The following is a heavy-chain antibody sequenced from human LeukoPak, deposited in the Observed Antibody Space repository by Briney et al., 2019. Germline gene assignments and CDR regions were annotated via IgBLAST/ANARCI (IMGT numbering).Heavy chain of an antibody. V-gene: IGHV3-7*01. CDR2: IRQDGSEK. D-gene: IGHD3-16*01. J-gene: IGHJ4*02. CDR3: ARDGSWGSYVFDFDY. Sequence: GRSLRLSCAATGFPFSSYWMSWVRQAPGKGLQWVASIRQDGSEKYYVDSVKGRFTISKDNAKNSLYLQMNSLRVEDTAVYYCARDGSWGSYVFDFDYWGQGTLVTVSS. CDR1: GFPFSSYW.